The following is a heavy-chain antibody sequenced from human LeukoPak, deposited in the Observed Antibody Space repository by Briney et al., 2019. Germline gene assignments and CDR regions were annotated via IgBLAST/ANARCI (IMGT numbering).Heavy chain of an antibody. CDR2: MYNSGST. CDR1: GGSISGSY. V-gene: IGHV4-59*01. J-gene: IGHJ5*02. D-gene: IGHD3-10*01. CDR3: AREIYGSGPFDP. Sequence: SETLSLTCTVSGGSISGSYWSWIRQPPGKGLEWIAYMYNSGSTNYNPSLKSRVTISIDTSKNQFSLKLSSVTAADTAVYYCAREIYGSGPFDPWGQGTLVTVSS.